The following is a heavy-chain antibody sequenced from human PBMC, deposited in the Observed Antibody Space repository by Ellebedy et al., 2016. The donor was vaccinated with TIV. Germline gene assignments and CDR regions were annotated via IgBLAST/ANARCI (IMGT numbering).Heavy chain of an antibody. D-gene: IGHD6-19*01. CDR1: GGSISSYF. V-gene: IGHV4-59*12. J-gene: IGHJ4*02. CDR3: ARSGVRYSSGWYRWEAPFDY. Sequence: SETLSLTCTVSGGSISSYFWSWIRQPPGKGLEWIGYVYYSGSTNYNPSLKSRVTISVDTSKNQFSLKLGSVTAADTAVYYCARSGVRYSSGWYRWEAPFDYWGQGTLVTVSS. CDR2: VYYSGST.